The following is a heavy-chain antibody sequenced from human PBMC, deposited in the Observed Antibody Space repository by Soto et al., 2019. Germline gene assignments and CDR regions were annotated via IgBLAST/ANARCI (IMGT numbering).Heavy chain of an antibody. CDR2: IYYSGST. CDR1: GGSISSGGYY. CDR3: ARLLRGYRNAIALNWFDP. Sequence: QVQLQESGPGLVKPSQTLSLTCTVSGGSISSGGYYWSWIRQHPGKGLEWIGYIYYSGSTYYNPSLKSRVTISVEKSKNQFSLKLSSVNAADTAVYYWARLLRGYRNAIALNWFDPWGQGTLGTGSS. D-gene: IGHD5-18*01. V-gene: IGHV4-31*03. J-gene: IGHJ5*02.